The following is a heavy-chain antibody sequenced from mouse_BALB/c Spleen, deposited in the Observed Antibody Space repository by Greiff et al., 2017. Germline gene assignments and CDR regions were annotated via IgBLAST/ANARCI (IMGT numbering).Heavy chain of an antibody. Sequence: EVQRVESGGGLVQPGGSRKLSCAASGFTFSSFGMHWVRQAPEKGLEWVAYISSGSSTIYYADTVKGRFTISRDNPKNTLFLQMTSLRSEDTAMYYCARLAMDYWGQGTSVTVSS. CDR3: ARLAMDY. CDR2: ISSGSSTI. V-gene: IGHV5-17*02. CDR1: GFTFSSFG. J-gene: IGHJ4*01.